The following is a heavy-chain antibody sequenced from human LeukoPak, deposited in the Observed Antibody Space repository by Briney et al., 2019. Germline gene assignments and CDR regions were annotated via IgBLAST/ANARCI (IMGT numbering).Heavy chain of an antibody. Sequence: GGSLRLSCAASGFSFSSYWMSWVRQAPGKGLEWVANIKQDGSEKYYVDSVKGRFTISRDNAKNSLYLQMNSLRAEDTAVYYCASGIYYDSSSRFDYWGQGTLVTVSS. CDR1: GFSFSSYW. CDR3: ASGIYYDSSSRFDY. D-gene: IGHD3-22*01. V-gene: IGHV3-7*01. J-gene: IGHJ4*02. CDR2: IKQDGSEK.